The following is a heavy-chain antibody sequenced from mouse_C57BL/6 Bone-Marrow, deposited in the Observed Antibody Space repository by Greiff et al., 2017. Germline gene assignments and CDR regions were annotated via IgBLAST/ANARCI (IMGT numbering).Heavy chain of an antibody. CDR1: GYPFTSYW. CDR2: IDPNSGGT. Sequence: QVQLQQPGAELVKPGASVKLSCKASGYPFTSYWMHWVKQRPGRGLEWIGRIDPNSGGTKYNEKFKSKATLTVDKPSSTAYMQLSSLTSEDSAVYYCVRGPCYSNPYAMDYWGQGTSVTVSS. J-gene: IGHJ4*01. CDR3: VRGPCYSNPYAMDY. D-gene: IGHD2-5*01. V-gene: IGHV1-72*01.